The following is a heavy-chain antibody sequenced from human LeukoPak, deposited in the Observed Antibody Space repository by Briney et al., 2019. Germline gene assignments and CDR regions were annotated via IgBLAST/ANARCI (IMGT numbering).Heavy chain of an antibody. V-gene: IGHV4-59*01. J-gene: IGHJ5*02. Sequence: SETPSLTCTVSGGSISSYYWSWIRQPPGKGLEWIGYIYYSGSTTYNPSLKSRVTISVDTSKNQFSLKLSSVTAADTAVYYCASRPYSSSAGWFDPWGQGTLVIVSS. CDR3: ASRPYSSSAGWFDP. CDR1: GGSISSYY. CDR2: IYYSGST. D-gene: IGHD6-6*01.